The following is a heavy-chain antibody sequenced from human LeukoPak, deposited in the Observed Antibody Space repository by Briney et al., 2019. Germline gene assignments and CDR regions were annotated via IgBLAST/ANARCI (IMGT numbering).Heavy chain of an antibody. CDR1: GYTFTGFY. Sequence: ASVKVSCKASGYTFTGFYLHWVRQAPGQGLEWMGWINPNSGATNYAQKFQGRVTMTRDTSISTAHMELSRLRSDDTAVYYCARDRGNWYSSREDFQHWGQGTLVTVSS. V-gene: IGHV1-2*02. J-gene: IGHJ1*01. CDR2: INPNSGAT. CDR3: ARDRGNWYSSREDFQH. D-gene: IGHD6-13*01.